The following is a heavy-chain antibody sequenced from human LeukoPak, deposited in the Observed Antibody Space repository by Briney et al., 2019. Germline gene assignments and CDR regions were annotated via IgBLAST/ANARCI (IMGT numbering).Heavy chain of an antibody. J-gene: IGHJ3*02. CDR2: ISSSSSYI. CDR1: GFTFSNYG. Sequence: GGSLRLSCAASGFTFSNYGMNWVRQAPGKGLEWVSSISSSSSYIYYADSVKGRFTISRDNAKNSLYLQMNSLRAEDTAVYYCARGGRRITMVRGVILFIDPSDAFDIWGQGTMVTVSS. CDR3: ARGGRRITMVRGVILFIDPSDAFDI. V-gene: IGHV3-21*01. D-gene: IGHD3-10*01.